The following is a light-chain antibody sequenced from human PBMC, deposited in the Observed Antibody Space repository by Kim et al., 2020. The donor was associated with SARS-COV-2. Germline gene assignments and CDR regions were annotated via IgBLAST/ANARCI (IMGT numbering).Light chain of an antibody. Sequence: GQSIHISCTGTSGDVGAHNYVAWFQQHPGRAHKLMIYDVTNRPSGISNRFSGSKSGNTASLTISGLQAEDEADYYCNSYTGSDTLIFGGGTQLTVL. CDR2: DVT. V-gene: IGLV2-14*03. CDR3: NSYTGSDTLI. CDR1: SGDVGAHNY. J-gene: IGLJ2*01.